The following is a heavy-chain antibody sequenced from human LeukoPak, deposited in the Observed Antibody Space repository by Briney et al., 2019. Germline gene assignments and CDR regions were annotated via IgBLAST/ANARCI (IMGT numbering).Heavy chain of an antibody. V-gene: IGHV1-69*13. CDR3: AREGDYYDSSGYWAY. Sequence: SVKVSCKASGGTFSSYAISWVRQAPGQGLEWMGGIIPIFGTASYAQKFQGRVTITADESTSTAYMGLSSLRSEDTAVYYCAREGDYYDSSGYWAYWGQGTLVTVSS. D-gene: IGHD3-22*01. CDR2: IIPIFGTA. CDR1: GGTFSSYA. J-gene: IGHJ4*02.